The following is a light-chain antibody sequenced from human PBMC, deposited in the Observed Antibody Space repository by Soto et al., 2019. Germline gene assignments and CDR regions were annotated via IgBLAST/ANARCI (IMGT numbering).Light chain of an antibody. Sequence: AIRMTQSPSSLSASTGDRVTITCRASQGISSYLAWYQQKPGKAPKLLIYAASTLQSGVPSRFSGSGSGTDFTLTISCLQSEDFATYYCQQYYSYPRTFGGGNKVESK. V-gene: IGKV1-8*01. CDR1: QGISSY. CDR3: QQYYSYPRT. CDR2: AAS. J-gene: IGKJ4*01.